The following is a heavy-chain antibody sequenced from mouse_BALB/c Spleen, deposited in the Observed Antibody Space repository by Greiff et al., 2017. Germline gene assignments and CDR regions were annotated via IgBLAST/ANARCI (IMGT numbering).Heavy chain of an antibody. D-gene: IGHD2-1*01. CDR1: GFSLTSYG. V-gene: IGHV2-2*02. CDR3: ARNDYGNRYYYAMDY. CDR2: IWSGGST. Sequence: QVQLKESGPGLVQPSQSLSITCTVSGFSLTSYGVHWVRQSPGKGLEWLGVIWSGGSTDYNAAFISRLSISKDNSKSQVFFKMNSLQANDTAIYYCARNDYGNRYYYAMDYWGQGTSVTVSS. J-gene: IGHJ4*01.